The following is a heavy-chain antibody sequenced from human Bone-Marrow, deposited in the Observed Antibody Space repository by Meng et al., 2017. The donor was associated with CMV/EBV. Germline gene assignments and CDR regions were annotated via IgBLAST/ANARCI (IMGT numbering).Heavy chain of an antibody. CDR1: GFTFSNYW. CDR3: ARPYFDSSGQD. CDR2: MKQDGSEK. J-gene: IGHJ4*02. D-gene: IGHD3-22*01. V-gene: IGHV3-7*01. Sequence: GGSLRLSCAASGFTFSNYWMSWVHQAPGKGLEWVANMKQDGSEKYYVDSVKGRFTISRDNAKNSLYLQMNSLRPEDTAVYYCARPYFDSSGQDWGQGTLVTVSS.